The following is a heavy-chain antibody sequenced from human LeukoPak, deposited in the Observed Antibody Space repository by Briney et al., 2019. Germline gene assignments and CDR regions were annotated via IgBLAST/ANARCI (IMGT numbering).Heavy chain of an antibody. J-gene: IGHJ5*02. Sequence: GASVKVSCKASGYTFTSYGISWERQAPGQGLEWMGWISAYNGNTNYAQKLQGRVTMTTDTSTSTAYMELRTLRSDDTAVYYCASAPRREGYCSCEGCFDPWGQGTLVTVSS. CDR3: ASAPRREGYCSCEGCFDP. V-gene: IGHV1-18*04. D-gene: IGHD2-15*01. CDR1: GYTFTSYG. CDR2: ISAYNGNT.